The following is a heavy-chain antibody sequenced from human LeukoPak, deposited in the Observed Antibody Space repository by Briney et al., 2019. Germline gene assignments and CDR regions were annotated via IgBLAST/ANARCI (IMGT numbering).Heavy chain of an antibody. V-gene: IGHV1-69*05. Sequence: SVKVSCKASGGTFSSYAISWVRQAPGQGLEWMGGIIPIFGTANYAQKLQGRVTMTTDTSTSTAYMELRSLRSDDTAVYYCARSSYCSSTSCYSVYWGQGTLVTVSS. CDR2: IIPIFGTA. J-gene: IGHJ4*02. CDR1: GGTFSSYA. D-gene: IGHD2-2*02. CDR3: ARSSYCSSTSCYSVY.